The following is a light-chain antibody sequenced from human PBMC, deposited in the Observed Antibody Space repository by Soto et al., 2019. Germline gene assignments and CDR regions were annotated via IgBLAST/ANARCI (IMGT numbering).Light chain of an antibody. V-gene: IGKV1-39*01. CDR1: HDIKNY. Sequence: IQMTQSPSSLSASVGDRVTLTCQASHDIKNYLIWYQQKAGRAPKLLIYDASSLGAGVSSRFSGSGSGTHFTLTITSLQPEDFATYYCQQSYSTLLTFGGGTKVEIK. CDR3: QQSYSTLLT. J-gene: IGKJ4*01. CDR2: DAS.